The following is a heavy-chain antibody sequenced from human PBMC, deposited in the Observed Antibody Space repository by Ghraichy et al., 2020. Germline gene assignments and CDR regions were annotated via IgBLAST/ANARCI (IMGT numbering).Heavy chain of an antibody. CDR3: ARDRAMTTVTIFDY. Sequence: ASVKVSCKASGYTFTSYGISWVRQAPGQGLEWMGWISAYNGNTNYAQKLQGRVTMTTDTSTSTAYMELRSLRSDDTAVYYCARDRAMTTVTIFDYWGQGTLVTVSS. CDR2: ISAYNGNT. D-gene: IGHD4-17*01. J-gene: IGHJ4*02. V-gene: IGHV1-18*01. CDR1: GYTFTSYG.